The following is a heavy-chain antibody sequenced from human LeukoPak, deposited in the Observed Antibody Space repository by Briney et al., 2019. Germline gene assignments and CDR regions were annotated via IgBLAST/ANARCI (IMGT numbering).Heavy chain of an antibody. V-gene: IGHV4-61*01. CDR2: VSDSGST. J-gene: IGHJ5*01. D-gene: IGHD5-24*01. Sequence: SETLSLTCTVSGGXVSSGSYYWNWIRQPPGKGLEYIGYVSDSGSTNYNPSLKSRVTISVDTSKNQFSLKLTSVTAADTAVYYCARDILRNDGYNYDSWGQGTLVTVSS. CDR3: ARDILRNDGYNYDS. CDR1: GGXVSSGSYY.